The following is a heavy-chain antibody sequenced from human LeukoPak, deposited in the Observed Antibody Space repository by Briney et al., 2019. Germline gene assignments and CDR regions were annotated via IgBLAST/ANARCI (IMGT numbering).Heavy chain of an antibody. CDR1: GYTFTGYY. CDR2: INPNSGGT. J-gene: IGHJ5*02. V-gene: IGHV1-2*02. D-gene: IGHD2-15*01. Sequence: ASVKVSCKASGYTFTGYYMHWVRQAPGQGLEWMGWINPNSGGTNYAQKFQGRVTMTRDTSTSTAYMELSRLRSDDTAVYYCARALIPYCSGGSCPNWFDPWGQGTLVTVSS. CDR3: ARALIPYCSGGSCPNWFDP.